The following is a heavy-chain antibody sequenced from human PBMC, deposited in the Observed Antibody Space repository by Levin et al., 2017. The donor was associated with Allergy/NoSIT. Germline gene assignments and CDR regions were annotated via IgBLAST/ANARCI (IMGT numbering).Heavy chain of an antibody. D-gene: IGHD3-22*01. CDR2: IIPIFGTA. V-gene: IGHV1-69*06. CDR1: GGTFSSYA. J-gene: IGHJ4*02. Sequence: SVKVSCKASGGTFSSYAISWVRQAPGQGLEWMGGIIPIFGTANYAQKFQGRVTITADKSTSTAYMELSSLRSEDTAVYYCARDQDYSVDYYDSSGYYYSPAYWGQGTLVTVSS. CDR3: ARDQDYSVDYYDSSGYYYSPAY.